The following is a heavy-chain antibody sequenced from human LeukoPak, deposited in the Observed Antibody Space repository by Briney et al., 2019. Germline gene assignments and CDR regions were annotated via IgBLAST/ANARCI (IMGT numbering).Heavy chain of an antibody. CDR3: ARTKLERPFDP. D-gene: IGHD1-1*01. CDR1: GRYISSYY. CDR2: IYYSGST. J-gene: IGHJ5*02. V-gene: IGHV4-59*08. Sequence: SDTLSLTCTVSGRYISSYYWRWIRQPPGKALEWIGYIYYSGSTNYNPSLKSRVNISVDTSKNQFSLKLSSVTAADTAVYYCARTKLERPFDPWGQGTLVTVPS.